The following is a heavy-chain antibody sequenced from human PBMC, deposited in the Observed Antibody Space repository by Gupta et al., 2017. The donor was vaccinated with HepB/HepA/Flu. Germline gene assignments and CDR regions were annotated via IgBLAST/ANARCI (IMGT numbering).Heavy chain of an antibody. Sequence: EVQLVESGGGLVQPGGSLRLSCAASGFTFSTYWMSWVRQAPGKGLEWVAKIKQDGSEKYEVDAGKGRFNISRDNAKNSLYLQMKSRRDDDTAVYYCARGPRGVVIHFDYWGQGTLVTVSS. CDR3: ARGPRGVVIHFDY. CDR1: GFTFSTYW. J-gene: IGHJ4*02. D-gene: IGHD3-3*01. CDR2: IKQDGSEK. V-gene: IGHV3-7*04.